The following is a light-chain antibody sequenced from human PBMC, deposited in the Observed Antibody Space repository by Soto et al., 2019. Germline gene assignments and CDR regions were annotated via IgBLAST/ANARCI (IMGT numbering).Light chain of an antibody. J-gene: IGKJ2*01. CDR2: GAS. CDR1: QSISGW. Sequence: GDRVTITCRASQSISGWLAWYQQKPGKAPDLLIYGASNLESGVPSRFSGSGSGTEFTLSINSLQPEDFSTYYCQQYFDYPYTFGQGSRLEIK. V-gene: IGKV1-5*01. CDR3: QQYFDYPYT.